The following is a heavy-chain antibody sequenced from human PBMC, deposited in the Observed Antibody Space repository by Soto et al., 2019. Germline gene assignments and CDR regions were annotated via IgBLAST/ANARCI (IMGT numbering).Heavy chain of an antibody. D-gene: IGHD1-26*01. J-gene: IGHJ4*02. CDR1: GGSISSYY. Sequence: SETLSLTCTVSGGSISSYYWSWIRQPPGKGLEWIGYIYYSGSTNYNPSLKSRVTISVDTSKNQFSLKLSSVTAADTAVYYCAGSIVGATTLDYWGQGTQVTVSS. CDR2: IYYSGST. CDR3: AGSIVGATTLDY. V-gene: IGHV4-59*01.